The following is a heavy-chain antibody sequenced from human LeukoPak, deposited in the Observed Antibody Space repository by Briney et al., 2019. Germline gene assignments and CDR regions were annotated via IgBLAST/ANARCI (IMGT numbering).Heavy chain of an antibody. CDR1: GGSISSSSYY. D-gene: IGHD4-17*01. Sequence: SETLSLTCTVSGGSISSSSYYWGWIRQPPGKGLEWIGSIYYSGSTYYNPSLKSRVTISVDTSKNQFSLKLSSVTAADTAVYYCARVSFYGDYSGLWSDFYDIWGKGTMATVSS. V-gene: IGHV4-39*07. CDR3: ARVSFYGDYSGLWSDFYDI. J-gene: IGHJ3*02. CDR2: IYYSGST.